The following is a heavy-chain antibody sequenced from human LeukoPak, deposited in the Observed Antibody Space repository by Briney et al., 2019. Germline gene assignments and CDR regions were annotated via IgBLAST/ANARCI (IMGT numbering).Heavy chain of an antibody. CDR1: GYTFTGYY. J-gene: IGHJ5*02. V-gene: IGHV1-2*02. D-gene: IGHD6-19*01. Sequence: ASVKVSCKASGYTFTGYYMHWVRQAPGQGLEWMGWINPNSGGTNYAQKFQGRVTMTRDTSISTAYMELSRLRSDDTAVYYCAGTGAGIAVAGPNWFDPWGQGTLVTVSS. CDR3: AGTGAGIAVAGPNWFDP. CDR2: INPNSGGT.